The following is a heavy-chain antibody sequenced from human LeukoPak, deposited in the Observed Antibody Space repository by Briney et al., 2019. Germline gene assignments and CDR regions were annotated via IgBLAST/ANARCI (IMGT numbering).Heavy chain of an antibody. J-gene: IGHJ4*02. Sequence: SVEVSCKASGGTFSSYAISWVRQAPGQGLEWMGGIIPIFGTANYAQKFQGRVTITADESTSTAYMELSSLRSEDTAVYYCASVDQLGYCSGGSCPTYFYYWGQGTLVTVSS. CDR1: GGTFSSYA. CDR2: IIPIFGTA. CDR3: ASVDQLGYCSGGSCPTYFYY. V-gene: IGHV1-69*01. D-gene: IGHD2-15*01.